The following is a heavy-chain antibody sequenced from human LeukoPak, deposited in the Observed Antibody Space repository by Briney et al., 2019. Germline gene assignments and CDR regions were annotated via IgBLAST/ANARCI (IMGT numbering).Heavy chain of an antibody. CDR1: GFTFSNFA. Sequence: GGPLRLSCAASGFTFSNFAMTWVRQAPGKGLEWVSVINDSGGGTSYADFGEGRFTIYRDNSKNTLYLQMSSLRAEDTAVYYCAKSDCTSTSCYTIDYWGQGTLVTVSS. V-gene: IGHV3-23*01. CDR3: AKSDCTSTSCYTIDY. D-gene: IGHD2-2*02. J-gene: IGHJ4*02. CDR2: INDSGGGT.